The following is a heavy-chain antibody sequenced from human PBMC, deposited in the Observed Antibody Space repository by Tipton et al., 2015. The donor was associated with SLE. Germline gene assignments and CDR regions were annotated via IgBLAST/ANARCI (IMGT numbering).Heavy chain of an antibody. CDR3: ARGGANWGGGYFDL. V-gene: IGHV4-30-2*01. D-gene: IGHD7-27*01. Sequence: SLTCAVSGGSISSGGYSWSWIRQPPGKGLEWIGYIYHSGSTYYNPSLKSRVTISVDRSKNQFSLKLSSVTAADTAVYYCARGGANWGGGYFDLWGRGTLVTVSS. J-gene: IGHJ2*01. CDR1: GGSISSGGYS. CDR2: IYHSGST.